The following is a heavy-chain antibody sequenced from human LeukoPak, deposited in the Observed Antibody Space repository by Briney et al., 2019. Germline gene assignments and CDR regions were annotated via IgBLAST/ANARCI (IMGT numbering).Heavy chain of an antibody. CDR2: VSAYADDT. CDR3: ARDCIGCHGFDY. Sequence: ASVKVSCKASGYTFISYGICWVLQAPGQGLEWMGWVSAYADDTNYVQKFQGRVTMTTDTSTSTAYMELRSLRSDDTAVYYCARDCIGCHGFDYWGQGTLVTVSS. D-gene: IGHD2-15*01. J-gene: IGHJ4*02. CDR1: GYTFISYG. V-gene: IGHV1-18*01.